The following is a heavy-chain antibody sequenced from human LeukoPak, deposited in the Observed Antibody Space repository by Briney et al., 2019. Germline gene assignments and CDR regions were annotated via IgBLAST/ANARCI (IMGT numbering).Heavy chain of an antibody. D-gene: IGHD6-19*01. CDR2: ISAYNGDT. CDR1: GYTFTSYG. V-gene: IGHV1-18*01. Sequence: GASVKVSCKASGYTFTSYGITWVRQASGQGLEWMGWISAYNGDTNHAQKFQDRVTVTTDTSTSTAYMELRSLRSDDTAVYYCAREGDYSSGWDRADYWGQGTLVAVSS. J-gene: IGHJ4*02. CDR3: AREGDYSSGWDRADY.